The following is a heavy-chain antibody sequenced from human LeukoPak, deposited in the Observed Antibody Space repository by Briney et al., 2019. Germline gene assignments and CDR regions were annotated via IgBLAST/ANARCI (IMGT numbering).Heavy chain of an antibody. CDR3: ARHSPLLWFGGPYYFDY. CDR2: ICPSASP. CDR1: CYSRSSGYY. V-gene: IGHV4-38-2*01. D-gene: IGHD3-10*01. J-gene: IGHJ4*01. Sequence: PSETLSRTCAVSCYSRSSGYYWGWIRQPQGKGLECFGRICPSASPYYNPSPKSRATTSVDTSKPHSSLKLSSVTAADTAVYNCARHSPLLWFGGPYYFDYCGHGTLVTVSS.